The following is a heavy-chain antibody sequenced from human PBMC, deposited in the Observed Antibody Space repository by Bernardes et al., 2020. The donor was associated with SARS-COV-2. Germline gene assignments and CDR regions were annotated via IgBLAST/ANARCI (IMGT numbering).Heavy chain of an antibody. Sequence: GGSLRLSCAASGLIFSNFVMHWVRQPPGKGLEWVALIWHDGSHEYHADSVKGRFTISRDNSKNTLYLQMNSLRAEDTAVYYCAREDIITMPGISTYDMWGQGTMVIVSS. V-gene: IGHV3-33*01. D-gene: IGHD1-1*01. J-gene: IGHJ3*02. CDR1: GLIFSNFV. CDR3: AREDIITMPGISTYDM. CDR2: IWHDGSHE.